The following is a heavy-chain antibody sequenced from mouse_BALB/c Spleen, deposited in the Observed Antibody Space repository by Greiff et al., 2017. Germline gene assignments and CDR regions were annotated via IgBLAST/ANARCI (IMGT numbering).Heavy chain of an antibody. V-gene: IGHV5-6*01. CDR2: ISSGGSYT. CDR1: GYTFSSYG. J-gene: IGHJ4*01. Sequence: EVQLVESGGDLVKPGGSLKLSCAASGYTFSSYGMSWVRQTPDKRLGWVATISSGGSYTYYPDSVKGRFTISRDNAKNTLYLQMSSLKSEDTAMYYCARRGDYAMDYWGQGTSVTVSA. CDR3: ARRGDYAMDY.